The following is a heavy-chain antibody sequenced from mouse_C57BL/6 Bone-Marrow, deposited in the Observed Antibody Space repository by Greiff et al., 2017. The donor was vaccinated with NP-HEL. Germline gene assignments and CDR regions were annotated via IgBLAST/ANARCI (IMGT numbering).Heavy chain of an antibody. D-gene: IGHD2-3*01. Sequence: EVHLVESGGDLVKPGGSLKLSCAASGFTFSSYGMSWVRQTPDKRLEWVATISSGGSYTYYPDSVKGRFTISRNNAKNTLYLQMRSLKSEDTAMYYCARNDGNYVNYFDYWGQGTTLTVSS. J-gene: IGHJ2*01. CDR2: ISSGGSYT. V-gene: IGHV5-6*01. CDR1: GFTFSSYG. CDR3: ARNDGNYVNYFDY.